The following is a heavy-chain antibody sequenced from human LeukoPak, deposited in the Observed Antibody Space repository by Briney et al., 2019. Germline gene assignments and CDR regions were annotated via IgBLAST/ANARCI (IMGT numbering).Heavy chain of an antibody. J-gene: IGHJ5*02. V-gene: IGHV3-21*01. D-gene: IGHD6-13*01. CDR1: GFTFSSYS. CDR2: ISSSSSYI. Sequence: GGSLRLSCAASGFTFSSYSMNWVRQAPGKGLEWVSSISSSSSYIYYADSVKGRFTISRDNAKNSLYLQMNSLRAEDTAVYYCAGDLGIAAWFDPWGQGTLVTVSS. CDR3: AGDLGIAAWFDP.